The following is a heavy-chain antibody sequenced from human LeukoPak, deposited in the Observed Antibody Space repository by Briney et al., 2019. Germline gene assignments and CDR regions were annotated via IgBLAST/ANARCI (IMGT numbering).Heavy chain of an antibody. V-gene: IGHV4-59*08. CDR2: VYYTGST. CDR1: GGSINNYY. D-gene: IGHD3-16*01. J-gene: IGHJ4*02. CDR3: ARQGGFSYYFGN. Sequence: PSETLSLTCSISGGSINNYYWSWIRQSPGNGLEWIGYVYYTGSTNYNPSLKSRVTISVDTSKNQFSLKLTSVTAADTAVYYCARQGGFSYYFGNWGQGTLVTVSS.